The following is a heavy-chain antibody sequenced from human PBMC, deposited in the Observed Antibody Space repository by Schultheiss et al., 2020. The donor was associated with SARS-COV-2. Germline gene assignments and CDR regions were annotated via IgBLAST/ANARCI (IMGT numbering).Heavy chain of an antibody. CDR2: ISYDGSNK. J-gene: IGHJ6*02. V-gene: IGHV3-30-3*01. CDR3: ARDRLEWLSYYGMDV. Sequence: GGSLRLSCAASGFTFSSYAMHWVRQAPGKGLEWVAVISYDGSNKYYADSVKGRFTISRDNSKNTLYLQMNSLRAEDTAVYYCARDRLEWLSYYGMDVWGQGTTVTVSS. CDR1: GFTFSSYA. D-gene: IGHD3-3*01.